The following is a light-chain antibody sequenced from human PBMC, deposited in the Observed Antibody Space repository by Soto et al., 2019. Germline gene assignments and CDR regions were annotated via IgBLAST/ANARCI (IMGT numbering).Light chain of an antibody. CDR1: SSDVGSYNL. CDR3: CSYAGRAYV. Sequence: QSVLTQPASVSGSPGQSITISCTGTSSDVGSYNLVSWYQQHPDKAPKLMIYEVSKRPSGVSNRFSGSKSGNTASLTISGLQAEDAADYYCCSYAGRAYVFGTGTKVTVL. CDR2: EVS. J-gene: IGLJ1*01. V-gene: IGLV2-23*02.